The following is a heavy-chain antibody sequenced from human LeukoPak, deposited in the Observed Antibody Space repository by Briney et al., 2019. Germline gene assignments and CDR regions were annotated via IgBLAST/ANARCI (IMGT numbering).Heavy chain of an antibody. CDR3: ARDALYYYDSSGYYYFDY. J-gene: IGHJ4*02. D-gene: IGHD3-22*01. CDR1: GFTFSSYS. V-gene: IGHV3-21*01. Sequence: GGSLRLSCAASGFTFSSYSMNWVRQAPGKGLEWVSSISSSSSYIYYADSVKGRFTISRDNAKNSLYLQMNSLRAEDTAVYYCARDALYYYDSSGYYYFDYWGQGTLVTVSS. CDR2: ISSSSSYI.